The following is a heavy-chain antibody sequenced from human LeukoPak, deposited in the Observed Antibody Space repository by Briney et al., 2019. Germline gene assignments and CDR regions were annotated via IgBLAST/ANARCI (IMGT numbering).Heavy chain of an antibody. J-gene: IGHJ3*02. Sequence: GGSLRLSCAGSGFTFSSYEMNWVRQAPGKGLEWVSYISSSGSTIYYADSVKGRFTISRDNAKNSLYLQMNSLRAEDTAVYYCARDSGYSSGWYLAFDIWGQGTMVTVSS. D-gene: IGHD6-19*01. CDR3: ARDSGYSSGWYLAFDI. CDR1: GFTFSSYE. CDR2: ISSSGSTI. V-gene: IGHV3-48*03.